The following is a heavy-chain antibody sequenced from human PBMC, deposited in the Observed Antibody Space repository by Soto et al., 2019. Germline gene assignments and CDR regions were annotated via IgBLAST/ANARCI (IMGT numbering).Heavy chain of an antibody. CDR1: GFTSSSDW. J-gene: IGHJ6*02. CDR2: LNKDGTIA. V-gene: IGHV3-74*01. D-gene: IGHD6-13*01. Sequence: GGSLRLSCAGSGFTSSSDWMHWVRQDPGKGLVWVSRLNKDGTIANYADAVKGRFTISRDNAKNTLFLQMNSLTAEDTGLYYCAKDPGYSSTSSAGRLGMDVWGQGTTVTVSS. CDR3: AKDPGYSSTSSAGRLGMDV.